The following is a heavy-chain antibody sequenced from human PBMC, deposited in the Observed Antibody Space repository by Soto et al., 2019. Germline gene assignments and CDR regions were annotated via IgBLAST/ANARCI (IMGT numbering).Heavy chain of an antibody. V-gene: IGHV3-74*03. J-gene: IGHJ4*02. CDR1: GFTFGDYW. CDR3: ATAEVDY. Sequence: GSLRLSCAASGFTFGDYWMHWVRQPPGKGPEWVSRMTGDGRTTQYADSVKGRFTASRDNAKSTLYLQMNSLRAEDTAVYYCATAEVDYWGRGTLVTVSS. CDR2: MTGDGRTT.